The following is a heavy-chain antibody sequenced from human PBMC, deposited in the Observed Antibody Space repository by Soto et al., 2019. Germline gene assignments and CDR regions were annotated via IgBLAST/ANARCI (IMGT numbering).Heavy chain of an antibody. CDR2: INPSGGST. J-gene: IGHJ4*02. V-gene: IGHV1-46*01. CDR1: GYTFTSYY. D-gene: IGHD6-19*01. CDR3: AREYSRGWSIDY. Sequence: ASVKVSCKASGYTFTSYYMYWVRQAPGQGLEWMGIINPSGGSTSYAQKFQGRVTMTRDTSTSTVYMELSSLRSEDTAVYYCAREYSRGWSIDYWGQGTLVTVSS.